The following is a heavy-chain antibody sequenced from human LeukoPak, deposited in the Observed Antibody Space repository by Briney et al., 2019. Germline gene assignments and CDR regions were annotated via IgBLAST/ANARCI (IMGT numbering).Heavy chain of an antibody. CDR1: GFTFSSYA. CDR3: ARERSYDYVWGSYRPVDAFDI. Sequence: QSGGSLRLSCAASGFTFSSYAMHWVRQAPGKGLEWVAVISYDGSNKYYADSVKGRFTISRDNSKNTLYLQMNSLRAEDTAVYYCARERSYDYVWGSYRPVDAFDIWGQGTVVTVSS. D-gene: IGHD3-16*02. V-gene: IGHV3-30-3*01. CDR2: ISYDGSNK. J-gene: IGHJ3*02.